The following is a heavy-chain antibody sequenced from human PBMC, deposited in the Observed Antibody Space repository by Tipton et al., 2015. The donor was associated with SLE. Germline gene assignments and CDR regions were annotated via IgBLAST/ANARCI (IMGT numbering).Heavy chain of an antibody. CDR2: ISSSSSYI. V-gene: IGHV3-21*01. CDR1: GFIFSTYS. J-gene: IGHJ3*02. D-gene: IGHD1-26*01. Sequence: SLRLSCAAPGFIFSTYSMNWVRQAPGKGLEWVSSISSSSSYIYYADSLKGRFTISRDNAKNSLYLQMNSLRAEDTAVYYCARGSGAFDIWGQGTMVTVSS. CDR3: ARGSGAFDI.